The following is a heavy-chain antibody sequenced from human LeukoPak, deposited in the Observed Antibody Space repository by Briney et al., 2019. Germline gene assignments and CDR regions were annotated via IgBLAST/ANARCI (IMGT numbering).Heavy chain of an antibody. CDR2: IWSYGSDK. J-gene: IGHJ4*02. CDR1: GFTFSSYG. Sequence: PGGSLRLSCAASGFTFSSYGMHWVRQAPGKGPEGVAAIWSYGSDKYYADSVKGRFTISRDNSKNTLYLQMNSLRAEDTAVYYGARFGWASTPLDYWGQGTLVTVSS. D-gene: IGHD3-16*01. CDR3: ARFGWASTPLDY. V-gene: IGHV3-33*08.